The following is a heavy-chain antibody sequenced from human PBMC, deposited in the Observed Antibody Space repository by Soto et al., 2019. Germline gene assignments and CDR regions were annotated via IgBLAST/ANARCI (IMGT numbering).Heavy chain of an antibody. V-gene: IGHV1-69*01. J-gene: IGHJ6*02. D-gene: IGHD3-10*01. CDR2: IIPIFGTA. CDR3: ARSLYYYGSGSYRNPDYYYYSMDV. CDR1: GGTFSSYA. Sequence: QVQLVQSGAEVKKPGSSVKVSCKASGGTFSSYAISWVRQAPGQGLEWMGGIIPIFGTANYAQKFQGRVTITADESTSTAYMELSSLRSEDTAVYYCARSLYYYGSGSYRNPDYYYYSMDVWGQGTTVTVSS.